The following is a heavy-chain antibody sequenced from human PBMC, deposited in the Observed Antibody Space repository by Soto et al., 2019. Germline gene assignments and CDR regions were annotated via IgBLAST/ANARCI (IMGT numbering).Heavy chain of an antibody. CDR2: ISGSGGST. CDR1: GFTFSSYA. Sequence: PGGSLRLSCAASGFTFSSYAMSWVRQAPGKGLEWVSAISGSGGSTYYADSVKGRFTISRDNSKNTLYLQMNSLRAEDTAVYYCAKGLDMIVVVIGSAYGMDVWGQGTTVTVSS. CDR3: AKGLDMIVVVIGSAYGMDV. V-gene: IGHV3-23*01. D-gene: IGHD3-22*01. J-gene: IGHJ6*02.